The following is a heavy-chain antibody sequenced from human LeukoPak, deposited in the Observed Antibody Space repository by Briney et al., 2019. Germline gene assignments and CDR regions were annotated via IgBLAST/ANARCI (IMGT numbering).Heavy chain of an antibody. J-gene: IGHJ4*02. CDR2: ISGSGGST. CDR1: GFAFNSYA. Sequence: GGSLRLSCAASGFAFNSYAMTWVRQAPGKGLEWVSAISGSGGSTYYADSVKGRFTISRDNAKNSLYLQLNSLRAEDTAVYYCARGYIVVVPAATGTNFDYWGQGTLVTVSS. V-gene: IGHV3-23*01. D-gene: IGHD2-2*01. CDR3: ARGYIVVVPAATGTNFDY.